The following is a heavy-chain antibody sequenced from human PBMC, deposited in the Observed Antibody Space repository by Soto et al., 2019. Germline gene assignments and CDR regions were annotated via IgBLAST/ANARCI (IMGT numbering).Heavy chain of an antibody. Sequence: SVKVSCKASGFTFTSSAVQWVRQARGQRLEWIGWNVVGSGNTNYAQKFQERVTITRDMSTSTAYMELSSLRSEDTAVYYCAAAPWPYGGKNYCCYGMGVWGQGTTVTVSS. J-gene: IGHJ6*02. V-gene: IGHV1-58*01. CDR2: NVVGSGNT. D-gene: IGHD4-17*01. CDR1: GFTFTSSA. CDR3: AAAPWPYGGKNYCCYGMGV.